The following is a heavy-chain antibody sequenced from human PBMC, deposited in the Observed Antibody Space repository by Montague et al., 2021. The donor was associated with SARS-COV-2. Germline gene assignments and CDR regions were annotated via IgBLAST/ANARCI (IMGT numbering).Heavy chain of an antibody. V-gene: IGHV2-70*01. CDR3: ARVRYFDTTFDY. CDR1: GFSLSTSGMC. D-gene: IGHD3-9*01. Sequence: PALVKLTQTLTLTCTFSGFSLSTSGMCVSWIRQPPGKALEWLALIDWXXXKFYSTSLKTRLTISKDTSKNQVVLTMTNMDPVDTATYYCARVRYFDTTFDYWGQGTLVTVSS. J-gene: IGHJ4*02. CDR2: IDWXXXK.